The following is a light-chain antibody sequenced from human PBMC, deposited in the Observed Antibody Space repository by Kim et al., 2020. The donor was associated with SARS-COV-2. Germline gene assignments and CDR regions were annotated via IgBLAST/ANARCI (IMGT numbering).Light chain of an antibody. J-gene: IGKJ1*01. CDR1: QNIKNF. Sequence: EIVLTQSPATLSLSPGERASLSCRASQNIKNFLAWYQHKVGQAPRLLIYGVSNRATGIPDRFTGSGSGTDFTLTINSLEPEDFAVYYCQQRSNWPWTFGQGTKVDIK. V-gene: IGKV3-11*01. CDR3: QQRSNWPWT. CDR2: GVS.